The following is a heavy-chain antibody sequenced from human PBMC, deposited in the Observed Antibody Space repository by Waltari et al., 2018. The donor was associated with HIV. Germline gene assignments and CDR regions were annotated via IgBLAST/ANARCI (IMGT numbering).Heavy chain of an antibody. J-gene: IGHJ5*02. CDR3: ARGDFADLVDDYGDYVRPHNWFDP. CDR1: GGSLSGFY. CDR2: ISHSGST. D-gene: IGHD4-17*01. V-gene: IGHV4-34*01. Sequence: QVQLQQWGAGLLKPSETLSLTCAVYGGSLSGFYWSWPRQPPGKGLEWIGEISHSGSTDYNPSFKSRVTISIDTFKRQFSLKVTSVTAADTALYYCARGDFADLVDDYGDYVRPHNWFDPWGQGTLVTV.